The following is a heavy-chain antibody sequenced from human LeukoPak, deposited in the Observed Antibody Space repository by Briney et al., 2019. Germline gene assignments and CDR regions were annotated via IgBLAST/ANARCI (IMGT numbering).Heavy chain of an antibody. CDR3: ARDLIAAAGPFDY. D-gene: IGHD6-13*01. Sequence: GGSLRLSXAASGFTFSSYWMSWVRQAPGKGVEWVANVKQDGSEKYYVDSVKGRFTISRDNAKNSLYLQMNSLRAEDTAVYYCARDLIAAAGPFDYWGQGTLVTVSS. CDR2: VKQDGSEK. J-gene: IGHJ4*02. V-gene: IGHV3-7*01. CDR1: GFTFSSYW.